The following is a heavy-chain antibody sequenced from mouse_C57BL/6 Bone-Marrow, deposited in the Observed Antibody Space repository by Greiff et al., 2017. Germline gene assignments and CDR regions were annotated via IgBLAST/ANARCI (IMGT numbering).Heavy chain of an antibody. D-gene: IGHD1-1*01. CDR3: ARHYYGSSYEWYFDV. CDR2: ISNGGGST. V-gene: IGHV5-12*01. J-gene: IGHJ1*03. CDR1: GFTFSDYY. Sequence: EVNVVESGGGLVQPGGSLKLSCAASGFTFSDYYMYWVRQTPEKRLEWVAYISNGGGSTYYPDTVKGRFTISRDNAKNTLYLQMSRLKSEDTAMYYCARHYYGSSYEWYFDVWGTGTTVTVSS.